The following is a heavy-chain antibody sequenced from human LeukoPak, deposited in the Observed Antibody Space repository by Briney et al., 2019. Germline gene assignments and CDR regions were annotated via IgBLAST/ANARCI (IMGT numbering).Heavy chain of an antibody. CDR3: ARHVVGPGYSSVSNLDY. D-gene: IGHD2-15*01. CDR2: TYYGGNT. Sequence: SETLSLTCSVSGASISSGTYYWAWIRQPPGKGLEWIGSTYYGGNTHYSPSLRGRVTMSVDTSENKLSVRLTSVTAADTAVYYCARHVVGPGYSSVSNLDYWGQGTLVTVSS. J-gene: IGHJ4*02. CDR1: GASISSGTYY. V-gene: IGHV4-39*01.